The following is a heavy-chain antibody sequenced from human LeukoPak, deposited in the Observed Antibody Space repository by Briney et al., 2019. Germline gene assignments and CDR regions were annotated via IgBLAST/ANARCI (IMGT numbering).Heavy chain of an antibody. J-gene: IGHJ4*02. CDR3: ARLRYSSGLYPFDY. V-gene: IGHV5-51*01. CDR1: GYTFSSYW. Sequence: GESLMISCKGSGYTFSSYWIGWVRQMPGKGLEWMGIIYPGDSDTRYSPSFQGQVTISADKSISTAYLQWSSLKASDTAMYYCARLRYSSGLYPFDYWGQGSLVTVSS. CDR2: IYPGDSDT. D-gene: IGHD6-19*01.